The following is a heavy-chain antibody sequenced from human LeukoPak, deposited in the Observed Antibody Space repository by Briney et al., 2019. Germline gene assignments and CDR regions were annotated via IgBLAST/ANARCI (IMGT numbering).Heavy chain of an antibody. Sequence: GGSLRLSCAASGFTFSSYAMSWVRQAPGKGLEWVSAISGSGGSTYYADSVKGRFTISRDNSKNTLYLQMNSLRAEDTAVYYCAKDSYGDYEYYYYYMDVWGKGTTVTISS. V-gene: IGHV3-23*01. D-gene: IGHD4-17*01. CDR2: ISGSGGST. CDR3: AKDSYGDYEYYYYYMDV. CDR1: GFTFSSYA. J-gene: IGHJ6*03.